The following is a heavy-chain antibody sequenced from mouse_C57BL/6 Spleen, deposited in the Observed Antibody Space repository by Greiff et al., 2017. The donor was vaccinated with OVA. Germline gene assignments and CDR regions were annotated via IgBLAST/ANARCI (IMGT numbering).Heavy chain of an antibody. J-gene: IGHJ3*01. V-gene: IGHV6-6*01. D-gene: IGHD2-3*01. CDR1: GFTFSDAW. Sequence: EVKVEESGGGLVQPGGSMKLYCAASGFTFSDAWMDWVRQSPEKGLELVAEIRNKANNHATYYAESVKGRFTISRDDSKSSVYLQRNSLRAEDTGIYYCTYDGYYDWFAYWGQGTLVTVSA. CDR3: TYDGYYDWFAY. CDR2: IRNKANNHAT.